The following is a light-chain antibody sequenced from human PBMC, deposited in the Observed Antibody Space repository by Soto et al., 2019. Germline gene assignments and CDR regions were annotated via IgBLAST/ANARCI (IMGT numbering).Light chain of an antibody. CDR3: QQYYSFPFP. CDR2: SAS. V-gene: IGKV1D-8*01. J-gene: IGKJ3*01. CDR1: QDIKNY. Sequence: VISMTQSPSLLSASTGDRVTISCRMSQDIKNYLAWYQQRPGKAPALLIYSASTLQNGVPSRFSGSWSGTDFPRTISRLQSEDFATYYCQQYYSFPFPFGPGTKV.